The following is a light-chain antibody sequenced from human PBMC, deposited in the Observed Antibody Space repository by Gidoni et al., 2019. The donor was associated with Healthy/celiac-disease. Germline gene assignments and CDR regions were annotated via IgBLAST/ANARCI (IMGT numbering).Light chain of an antibody. CDR2: WAS. CDR3: QQDYSTPPA. J-gene: IGKJ5*01. CDR1: QSVLYSSNNKNY. Sequence: DIVMTQSPDSLAVSLGERATINCKSSQSVLYSSNNKNYLSWYQQKPGQPPKTLIYWASTRESGVPDRFSGSGSGTDFTLTISSLQAEDVAVYYCQQDYSTPPAFGQGTRLEIK. V-gene: IGKV4-1*01.